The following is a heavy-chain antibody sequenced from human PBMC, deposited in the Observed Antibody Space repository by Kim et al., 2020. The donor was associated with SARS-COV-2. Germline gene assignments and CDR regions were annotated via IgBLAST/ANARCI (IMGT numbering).Heavy chain of an antibody. D-gene: IGHD3-10*01. V-gene: IGHV3-48*02. CDR2: ISSSSSTI. J-gene: IGHJ4*02. Sequence: GGSLRLSCAASGFTFSSYSMNWVRQAPGKGLEWVSYISSSSSTIYYADSVKGRFTISRDNAKNSLYLQMNSLRDEDTAVYYCARDEITMVRGVISYYFDYWGQGTLVTVSS. CDR1: GFTFSSYS. CDR3: ARDEITMVRGVISYYFDY.